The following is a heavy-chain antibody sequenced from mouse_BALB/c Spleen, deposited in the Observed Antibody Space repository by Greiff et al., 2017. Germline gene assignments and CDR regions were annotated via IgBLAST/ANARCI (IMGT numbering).Heavy chain of an antibody. D-gene: IGHD1-2*01. Sequence: QVQLLQSGAGLVRPGTSVKVSCTASGYAFTNYLIEWVNQRPGQGLEWIGVINPGSGGTNYNEKFKGQATLTADKSYNTAYMQLSSLTSDDSAVYFCVKTLLRLCDCAMDYWGQGTSVTVSS. V-gene: IGHV1-54*01. J-gene: IGHJ4*01. CDR1: GYAFTNYL. CDR3: VKTLLRLCDCAMDY. CDR2: INPGSGGT.